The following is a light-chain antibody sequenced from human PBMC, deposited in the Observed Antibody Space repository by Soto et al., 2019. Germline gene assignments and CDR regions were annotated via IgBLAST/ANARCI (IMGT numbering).Light chain of an antibody. V-gene: IGLV2-14*01. J-gene: IGLJ1*01. CDR2: DVS. Sequence: QSALAQPASVSGSPGQSITISCTGTSSDVGGYSYVSWYQQLPGKAPKLMIYDVSDRPSGVSNRFSGSKSGNTASLTISGLQAEDEADYSCSSYTSTSTYVFGTGTKVTVL. CDR1: SSDVGGYSY. CDR3: SSYTSTSTYV.